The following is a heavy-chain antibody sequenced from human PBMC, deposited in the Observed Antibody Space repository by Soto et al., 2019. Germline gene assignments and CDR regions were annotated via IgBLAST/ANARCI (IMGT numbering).Heavy chain of an antibody. J-gene: IGHJ5*02. D-gene: IGHD1-1*01. CDR3: ASELAALNWFDP. CDR1: GFTFSSYS. Sequence: EVQLVESGGGLVQPGGSLRLSCAASGFTFSSYSMNWVRQAPGKGLEWVSYISSSSSTIYYADSVKGRFTISRDNAKNSLYLQINRLRDEDTAVYYWASELAALNWFDPWGQGTLVTVSS. CDR2: ISSSSSTI. V-gene: IGHV3-48*02.